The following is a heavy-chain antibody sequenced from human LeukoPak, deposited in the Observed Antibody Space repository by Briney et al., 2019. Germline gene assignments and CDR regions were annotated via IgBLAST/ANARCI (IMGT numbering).Heavy chain of an antibody. Sequence: SETLSLTCAVYGGSLSGFYWSWIRQSPGKGLEWIGEINQSGSTNYNPSLKSRVTISVDTSKNQFSLKLSSVTAADTAVYYCARDGKRWGATASIPDWGQGTLVTVSS. V-gene: IGHV4-34*01. CDR2: INQSGST. D-gene: IGHD1-26*01. CDR1: GGSLSGFY. CDR3: ARDGKRWGATASIPD. J-gene: IGHJ4*02.